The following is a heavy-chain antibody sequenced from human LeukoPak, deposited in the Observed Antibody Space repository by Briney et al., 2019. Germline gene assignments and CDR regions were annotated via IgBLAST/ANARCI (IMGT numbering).Heavy chain of an antibody. CDR1: GFTFSSYS. CDR3: ARVTEAPYYFDY. Sequence: GGSLRLSCAASGFTFSSYSMSWVRQAPGKGLEWVSSISSSSSYIYYADSVKGRFTISRDNAKNSLYLQMNSLRAEDTAVYYCARVTEAPYYFDYWGQGTLVTVSS. J-gene: IGHJ4*02. V-gene: IGHV3-21*01. CDR2: ISSSSSYI.